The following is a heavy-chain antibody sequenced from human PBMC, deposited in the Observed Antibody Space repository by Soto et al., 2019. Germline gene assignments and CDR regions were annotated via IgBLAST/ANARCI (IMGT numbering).Heavy chain of an antibody. D-gene: IGHD3-16*01. CDR1: GFTFSSYW. Sequence: EVQLVESGGALVQPGGSLRLSCAASGFTFSSYWMHWVRQVPGEGLVWVSRIKTDGSSTSYADSVKGRFTISRDNAKNTMYLQRTNLGAEDTAVYYCARVGVGHYEFDYWGQGTLVTVSS. CDR3: ARVGVGHYEFDY. CDR2: IKTDGSST. V-gene: IGHV3-74*01. J-gene: IGHJ4*02.